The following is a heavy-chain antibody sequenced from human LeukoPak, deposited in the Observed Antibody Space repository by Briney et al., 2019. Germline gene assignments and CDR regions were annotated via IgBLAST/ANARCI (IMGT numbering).Heavy chain of an antibody. D-gene: IGHD5-12*01. J-gene: IGHJ4*02. CDR3: ANPGWMAIDY. CDR1: GFTFSSYA. Sequence: GGSLRLSCAASGFTFSSYAMSWVRQAPGKGLEWVSAISGSGGNTYYADSVKGRFTISRDNAKNTLFLQMNSLRAEDTAVYSCANPGWMAIDYWGQGTLVTISS. V-gene: IGHV3-23*01. CDR2: ISGSGGNT.